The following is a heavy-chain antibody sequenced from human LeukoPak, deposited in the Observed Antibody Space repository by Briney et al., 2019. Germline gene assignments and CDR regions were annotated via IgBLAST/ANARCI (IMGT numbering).Heavy chain of an antibody. Sequence: SETLSLTCAVYGGSFSGYYWSWIRQPPGKGLEWIGEINHSGSTNYNPSLKSRVTMSVDTSKNQFSLKLSSVTALDTAVYYCARRAYADAFDIWGQGTMVTVSS. V-gene: IGHV4-34*01. CDR2: INHSGST. CDR3: ARRAYADAFDI. J-gene: IGHJ3*02. CDR1: GGSFSGYY. D-gene: IGHD4-17*01.